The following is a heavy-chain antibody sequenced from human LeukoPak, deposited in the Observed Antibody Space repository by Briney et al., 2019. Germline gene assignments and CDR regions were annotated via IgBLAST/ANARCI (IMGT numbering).Heavy chain of an antibody. Sequence: SETLSLTCTVSGGSISSSSYYWGWIRQPPGKGLEWIGSIYYSGSTYYNPSLKSRVTISVDTSKNQFSLKLSSVTAADTAVYYCAGRRGYWYGWGYYYYYYGMDVWGQGTTVTVSS. CDR1: GGSISSSSYY. CDR2: IYYSGST. V-gene: IGHV4-39*01. J-gene: IGHJ6*02. CDR3: AGRRGYWYGWGYYYYYYGMDV. D-gene: IGHD3-10*01.